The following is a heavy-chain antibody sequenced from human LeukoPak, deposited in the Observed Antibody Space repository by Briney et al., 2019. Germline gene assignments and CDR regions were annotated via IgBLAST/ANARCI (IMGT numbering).Heavy chain of an antibody. D-gene: IGHD5-18*01. CDR1: GGSISSYY. CDR2: IYYSGST. Sequence: PSETLSLTCTVSGGSISSYYWSWIRQPPGKGLEWIGYIYYSGSTNYNPSLKSRVTISVDTSKNQFSLKLSSVTAADTAVYYCARSYSYGLDLWGRGTLVTVSS. J-gene: IGHJ2*01. CDR3: ARSYSYGLDL. V-gene: IGHV4-59*08.